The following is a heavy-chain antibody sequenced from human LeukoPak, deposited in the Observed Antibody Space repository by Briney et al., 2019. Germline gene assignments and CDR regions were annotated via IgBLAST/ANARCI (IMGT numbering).Heavy chain of an antibody. J-gene: IGHJ4*02. Sequence: PGGSLRLSCAASGFTFSSYSMSWVRQAPGKGLEWVSSISSSSSYIYYADSVKGRFTISRDNAKNSLYLQMNSLRAEDTAVYYCAGRCSSTSCYDIEFDYWGQGTLVTVSS. D-gene: IGHD2-2*01. CDR3: AGRCSSTSCYDIEFDY. V-gene: IGHV3-21*01. CDR2: ISSSSSYI. CDR1: GFTFSSYS.